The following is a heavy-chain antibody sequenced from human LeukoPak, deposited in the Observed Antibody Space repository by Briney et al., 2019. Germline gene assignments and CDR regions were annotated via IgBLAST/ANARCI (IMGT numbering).Heavy chain of an antibody. D-gene: IGHD2-15*01. CDR2: IKQDGSEK. CDR1: GFTFSSYA. J-gene: IGHJ4*02. CDR3: ARDSPSYCSGGSCYAYYFDY. V-gene: IGHV3-7*01. Sequence: GGSLRLSCAASGFTFSSYAMSWVRQAPGKGLEWVANIKQDGSEKYYVDSVKGRFTISRDNAKNSLYLQMNSLRAEDTAVYYCARDSPSYCSGGSCYAYYFDYWGQGTLVTVSS.